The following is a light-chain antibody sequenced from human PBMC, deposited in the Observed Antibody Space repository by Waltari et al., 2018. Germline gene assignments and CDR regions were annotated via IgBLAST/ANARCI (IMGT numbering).Light chain of an antibody. CDR2: GAS. CDR3: QQYNNWPPYT. J-gene: IGKJ2*01. CDR1: QSLSSN. Sequence: IVMTQSPATLSVSPGEGATLSCKASQSLSSNLAWYQQKPGQLPRLLIYGASTRATGIPARFSGSGSGTEFTLTINSLQAEDFAVYYCQQYNNWPPYTFGQGTKLDIK. V-gene: IGKV3-15*01.